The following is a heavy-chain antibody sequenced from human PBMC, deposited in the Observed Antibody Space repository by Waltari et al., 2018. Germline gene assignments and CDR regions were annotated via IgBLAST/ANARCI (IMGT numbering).Heavy chain of an antibody. CDR1: GFTFNNYA. CDR2: ISGSGGSP. CDR3: AKLVDYGGNSGIDS. Sequence: EVQVLESGGGLVQPGGSLRLSCAASGFTFNNYAMSWVRQAPGKGLEWVSGISGSGGSPDYADSVKGRFTISRDNSQNTMYMQMNSLRAEDTAVYYCAKLVDYGGNSGIDSWGQGTLVTVSS. D-gene: IGHD4-17*01. V-gene: IGHV3-23*01. J-gene: IGHJ4*02.